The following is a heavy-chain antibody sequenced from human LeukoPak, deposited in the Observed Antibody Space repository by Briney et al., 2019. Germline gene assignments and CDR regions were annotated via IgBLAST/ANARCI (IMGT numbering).Heavy chain of an antibody. D-gene: IGHD2-15*01. CDR3: AKSRYCSGGSCYWVSWFDP. CDR1: GYTFTNYY. J-gene: IGHJ5*02. V-gene: IGHV1-46*01. Sequence: ASVKVSCKASGYTFTNYYIHWVRQAPGQGLECMGIINPSGGSTSYAQKFQGRVTMTRDMSTSTVYMELSSLRSEDTAVYYCAKSRYCSGGSCYWVSWFDPWGQGTLVTVSS. CDR2: INPSGGST.